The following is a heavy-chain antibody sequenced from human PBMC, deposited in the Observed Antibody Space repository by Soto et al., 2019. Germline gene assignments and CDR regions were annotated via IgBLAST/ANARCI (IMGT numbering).Heavy chain of an antibody. J-gene: IGHJ4*02. D-gene: IGHD3-10*01. V-gene: IGHV3-33*01. CDR3: AREHYYRAGGFYEPAY. CDR2: IWYDRSNK. CDR1: GLTIRDLR. Sequence: PGGYLKLSAAAYGLTIRDLRLHAARPAPGRGLEWVAVIWYDRSNKNYADSVKGRFTISRDNSKNTLYLQMDRLRADDTAMYFCAREHYYRAGGFYEPAYWGQGTLVTVSS.